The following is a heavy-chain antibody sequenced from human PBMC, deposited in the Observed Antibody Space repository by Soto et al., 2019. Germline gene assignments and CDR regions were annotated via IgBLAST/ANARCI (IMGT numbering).Heavy chain of an antibody. D-gene: IGHD4-4*01. CDR3: ASGQGAKLVTPDYYFDY. Sequence: VQLVESGGAVVQPGRSLRLSCAASRFTFSSYGMHWVRQAPGKWLEWVEVIWYDGSNKYYADSMKGRFTIYRDNSKSTLYLQISSRCAEDTAVYYCASGQGAKLVTPDYYFDYWGQGTLVTVSS. CDR1: RFTFSSYG. V-gene: IGHV3-33*01. CDR2: IWYDGSNK. J-gene: IGHJ4*02.